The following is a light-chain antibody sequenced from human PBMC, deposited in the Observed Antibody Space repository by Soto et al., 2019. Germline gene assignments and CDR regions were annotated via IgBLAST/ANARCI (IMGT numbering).Light chain of an antibody. CDR2: EAS. CDR1: QSISDS. CDR3: QQYNGYWT. J-gene: IGKJ1*01. Sequence: DLQMTQSPSTLSASVGDRVTITCRASQSISDSLAWYQQKPGKAPKLLIYEASSLKSGVPSRFSGSRSGTEYTLTISSLQPDDFATYYCQQYNGYWTFGQGTKVEIK. V-gene: IGKV1-5*03.